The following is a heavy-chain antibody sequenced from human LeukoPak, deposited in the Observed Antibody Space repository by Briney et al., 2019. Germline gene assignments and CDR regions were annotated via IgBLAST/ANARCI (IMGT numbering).Heavy chain of an antibody. CDR1: GFTFSSSW. CDR3: ARDRAYDVFDY. J-gene: IGHJ4*02. D-gene: IGHD5-12*01. Sequence: GGSLRLSCAASGFTFSSSWMAWVRQAPGKGLQWVANLNPDGSAKNYVDSVRGRFSISRDNARNSVYLQINSLRAEDTAVYYCARDRAYDVFDYWGQGTLVTASS. CDR2: LNPDGSAK. V-gene: IGHV3-7*01.